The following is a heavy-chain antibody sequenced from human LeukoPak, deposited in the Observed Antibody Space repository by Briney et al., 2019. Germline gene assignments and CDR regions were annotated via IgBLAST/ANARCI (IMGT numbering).Heavy chain of an antibody. Sequence: SETLSLTCAVYGGSFSGYYWSWIRQPPGKGLEWIGEINHSGSTNYNPSLKSRVTISVDTSKNQFSLKLSSVTAADTAVYYCALLGLRYFDWLSSWGQGTLVTVSS. CDR1: GGSFSGYY. V-gene: IGHV4-34*01. CDR3: ALLGLRYFDWLSS. J-gene: IGHJ4*02. D-gene: IGHD3-9*01. CDR2: INHSGST.